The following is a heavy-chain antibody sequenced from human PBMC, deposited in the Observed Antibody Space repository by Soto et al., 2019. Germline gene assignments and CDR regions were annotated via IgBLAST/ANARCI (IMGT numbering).Heavy chain of an antibody. V-gene: IGHV3-23*01. CDR3: ATSFRYFDN. Sequence: GESLRLSCAASGSISTTTPLSWVSQAPGKGLEWVSTISGRGTNTYYADSVKGRFIISRDNLKNTVNLQMNGLGVEDTAIYYCATSFRYFDNWGQGTRVTVSS. J-gene: IGHJ4*01. CDR1: GSISTTTP. CDR2: ISGRGTNT.